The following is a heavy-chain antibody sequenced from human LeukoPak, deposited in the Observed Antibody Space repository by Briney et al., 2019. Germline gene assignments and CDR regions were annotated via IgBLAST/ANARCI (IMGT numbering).Heavy chain of an antibody. CDR2: IYSGGST. CDR1: GFTVSSNY. V-gene: IGHV3-66*01. Sequence: PGGSLRLSCAATGFTVSSNYMSWVRQAPGKGLEWVSVIYSGGSTYYADSVKGRFTISRDNSKNTLYLQMNSLRAEDTAVYYCARERLAKFDYWGQGTLVTVSS. CDR3: ARERLAKFDY. J-gene: IGHJ4*02.